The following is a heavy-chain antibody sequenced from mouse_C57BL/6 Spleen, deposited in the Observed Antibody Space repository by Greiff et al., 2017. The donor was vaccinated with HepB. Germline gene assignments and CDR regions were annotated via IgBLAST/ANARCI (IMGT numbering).Heavy chain of an antibody. V-gene: IGHV1-78*01. Sequence: VQLQQSDAELVKPGASVKISCKVSGYTFTDHTIHWMKQRPEQGLEWIGYISPRDGSTKYNEKFKVKATLTADKSSSTSYMQLNSLTSEDSAVYFCARDVIYYYGGFAYWGQGTLVTVSA. J-gene: IGHJ3*01. CDR2: ISPRDGST. D-gene: IGHD1-1*01. CDR1: GYTFTDHT. CDR3: ARDVIYYYGGFAY.